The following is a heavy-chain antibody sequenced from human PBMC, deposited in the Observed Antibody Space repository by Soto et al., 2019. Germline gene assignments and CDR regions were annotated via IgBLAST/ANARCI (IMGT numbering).Heavy chain of an antibody. CDR2: ISSSSSYI. CDR1: GFTFSSYS. J-gene: IGHJ4*02. D-gene: IGHD3-10*01. CDR3: ARAITMVRGPGRPY. Sequence: KPGGSLRLSCAASGFTFSSYSMNWVRQAPGKGLEWVSSISSSSSYIYYADPVKGRFTISRDNAKNSLYLQMNSLRAEDTAVYYCARAITMVRGPGRPYWVQGTLVTVSS. V-gene: IGHV3-21*01.